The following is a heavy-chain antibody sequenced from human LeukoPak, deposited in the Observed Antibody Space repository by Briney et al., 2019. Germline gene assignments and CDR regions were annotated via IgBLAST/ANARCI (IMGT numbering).Heavy chain of an antibody. Sequence: GESLQISCQGSGYSFTTYCLVWARQMPGKGREWMGIIYPGDSDARYSPSFQGQVTIPADKSISTAYLQWSSLKASDTAMYYCAREARRERRGYGMDVWGQGTTVTVSS. J-gene: IGHJ6*02. CDR3: AREARRERRGYGMDV. CDR1: GYSFTTYC. V-gene: IGHV5-51*01. CDR2: IYPGDSDA. D-gene: IGHD1-1*01.